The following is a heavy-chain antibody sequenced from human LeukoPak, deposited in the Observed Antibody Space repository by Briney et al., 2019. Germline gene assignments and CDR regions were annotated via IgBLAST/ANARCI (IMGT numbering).Heavy chain of an antibody. J-gene: IGHJ4*02. Sequence: GGSLRLSCAASGFTFSSYAMHWVRQAPGKGLEWVAVISYDGSNKYYADSVKGRLTISRDNSKNTLYLQMNSLRAEDTAVYYCATMILVAAHYWGQGTLVTVSS. CDR1: GFTFSSYA. D-gene: IGHD3-22*01. CDR2: ISYDGSNK. CDR3: ATMILVAAHY. V-gene: IGHV3-30*04.